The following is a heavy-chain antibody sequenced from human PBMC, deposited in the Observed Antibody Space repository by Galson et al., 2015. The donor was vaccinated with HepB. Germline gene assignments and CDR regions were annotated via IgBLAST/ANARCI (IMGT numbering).Heavy chain of an antibody. D-gene: IGHD3-22*01. J-gene: IGHJ4*02. CDR3: ARDHAYYDSSGKIDF. V-gene: IGHV3-11*01. Sequence: SLRLSCAASGFTFSDYYMTWIRQTPGTGLEWVSYISNSGSAIYYADSVKGRFTISRDNANNSLYLQVNSLRAEDTAVYFCARDHAYYDSSGKIDFWGQGTLVTVSS. CDR1: GFTFSDYY. CDR2: ISNSGSAI.